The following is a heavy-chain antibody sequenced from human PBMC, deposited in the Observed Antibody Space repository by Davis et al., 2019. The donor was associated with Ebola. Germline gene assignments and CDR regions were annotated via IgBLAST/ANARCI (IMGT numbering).Heavy chain of an antibody. CDR2: ISAYNGNT. Sequence: ASVKVSCKASGYTFTSYGISWVRQAPGQGLEWMGWISAYNGNTNYAQKLQGRVTMTTDTSTSTAYMELRSLRSDDTAVYYCARERFLEWEVDDFDYWGQGTLVTVSS. CDR1: GYTFTSYG. V-gene: IGHV1-18*04. D-gene: IGHD3-3*01. CDR3: ARERFLEWEVDDFDY. J-gene: IGHJ4*02.